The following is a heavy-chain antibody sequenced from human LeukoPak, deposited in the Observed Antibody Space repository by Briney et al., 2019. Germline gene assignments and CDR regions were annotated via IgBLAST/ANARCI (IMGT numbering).Heavy chain of an antibody. V-gene: IGHV4-34*01. CDR3: ARGDCSSTICYSPMDV. Sequence: SETLSLTCAVYGGSSSGYYWSWIRQPPGKGLEWIGEINHSGSTNYNPSLKSRVTISVDTSKNQFSLKVSSVTAADTAVYYCARGDCSSTICYSPMDVWGKGTTVTVSS. J-gene: IGHJ6*03. D-gene: IGHD2-2*01. CDR2: INHSGST. CDR1: GGSSSGYY.